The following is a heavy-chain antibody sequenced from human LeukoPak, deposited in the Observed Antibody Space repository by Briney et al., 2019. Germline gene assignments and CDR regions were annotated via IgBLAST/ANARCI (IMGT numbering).Heavy chain of an antibody. CDR2: ISYDGSNK. CDR1: GFTFSSYA. CDR3: AREYSSGWTYYFDY. D-gene: IGHD6-19*01. J-gene: IGHJ4*02. V-gene: IGHV3-30*04. Sequence: GSLRLSCAASGFTFSSYAMHWVRQAPGKGLEWVAVISYDGSNKYYADSVKGRFTISRDNSKNTLYLQMNSLRAEDTAVYYCAREYSSGWTYYFDYWGQGTLVTVSS.